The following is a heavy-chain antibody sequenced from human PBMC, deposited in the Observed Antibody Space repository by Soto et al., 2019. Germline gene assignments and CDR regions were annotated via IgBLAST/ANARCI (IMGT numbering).Heavy chain of an antibody. J-gene: IGHJ4*02. CDR3: ARDGIQGFERDSSSDY. Sequence: QVQLVESGGGVVQPGRSLRLSCAASGFTFSSYGMHWVRQAAGKGLEWVAVIWYDGSNKYYEDSVKGRFTISRDNSKNTLHLQMNSLRAEDTAVYYCARDGIQGFERDSSSDYWGQGTLVTVSS. V-gene: IGHV3-33*01. CDR1: GFTFSSYG. D-gene: IGHD6-6*01. CDR2: IWYDGSNK.